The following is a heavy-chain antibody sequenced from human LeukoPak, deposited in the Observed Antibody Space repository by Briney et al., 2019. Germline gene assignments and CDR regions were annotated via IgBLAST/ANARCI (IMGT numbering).Heavy chain of an antibody. D-gene: IGHD4-17*01. J-gene: IGHJ6*02. CDR1: GYTFTGYY. Sequence: GASVKVSCKASGYTFTGYYMHWVRQAPGQGLEWMGWFNPNSGGTNYAQKFQGRVTMTRDTSISTAYMELSRLRSEDTAVYYCARGSSLDYGDYKGMDVWGQGTTVTVSS. V-gene: IGHV1-2*02. CDR3: ARGSSLDYGDYKGMDV. CDR2: FNPNSGGT.